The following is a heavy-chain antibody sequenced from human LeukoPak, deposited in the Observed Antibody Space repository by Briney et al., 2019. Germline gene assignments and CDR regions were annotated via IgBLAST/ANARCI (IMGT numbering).Heavy chain of an antibody. CDR1: GGSISNYY. D-gene: IGHD5-18*01. CDR2: IYYSGST. CDR3: ARAPWIQLWPHSGESYYYYYMDV. Sequence: ASETLSLTCTVSGGSISNYYWSWIRQPPGKGLEWIGYIYYSGSTNYNPSLKSRVTISVDTSKNQFSPKLSSVTAADTAVYYCARAPWIQLWPHSGESYYYYYMDVWGKGTTVTVSS. V-gene: IGHV4-59*01. J-gene: IGHJ6*03.